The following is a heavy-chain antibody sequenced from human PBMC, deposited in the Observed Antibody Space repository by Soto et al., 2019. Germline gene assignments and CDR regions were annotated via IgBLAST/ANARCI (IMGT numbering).Heavy chain of an antibody. V-gene: IGHV5-51*01. D-gene: IGHD3-22*01. CDR2: IYPGDSDT. J-gene: IGHJ6*02. Sequence: PGESLKISCKGSGCSFTSYWIGWVRQMPGKGLEWMGIIYPGDSDTRYSPSFQGQVTISADKSISTAYLQWSSLKASDTAMYYCARQNGYYDSSGYYWGYYYYGMDVWGQGTTVTVSS. CDR3: ARQNGYYDSSGYYWGYYYYGMDV. CDR1: GCSFTSYW.